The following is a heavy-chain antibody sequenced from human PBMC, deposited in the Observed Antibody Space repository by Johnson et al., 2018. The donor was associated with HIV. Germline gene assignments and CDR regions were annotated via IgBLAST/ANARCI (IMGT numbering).Heavy chain of an antibody. CDR1: GFTFSSYW. CDR3: ARPGYYYDSSGYDAFDI. V-gene: IGHV3-7*02. Sequence: VQLVESGGGVVRPGGSLRLSCAASGFTFSSYWMSWVRQAPGKGLEWVANIKQDGSEKYYVDSVKGRFTISRDNAKNSLYLQMNSLRAEDTAVYYCARPGYYYDSSGYDAFDIWGQGTMVTVSS. CDR2: IKQDGSEK. J-gene: IGHJ3*02. D-gene: IGHD3-22*01.